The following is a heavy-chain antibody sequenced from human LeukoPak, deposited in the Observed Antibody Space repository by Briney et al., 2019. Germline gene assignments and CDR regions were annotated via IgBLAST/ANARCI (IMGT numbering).Heavy chain of an antibody. CDR3: ARASSGPNYYYYGMDV. V-gene: IGHV3-74*01. J-gene: IGHJ6*02. CDR1: GFTFSIYW. CDR2: INSDGSST. D-gene: IGHD6-19*01. Sequence: GRSLRLSCAASGFTFSIYWMHWVRQAPGKGLVWVSRINSDGSSTSYADSVKGRFTISRDNAKNTLYLQMNSLRAEDTAVYYCARASSGPNYYYYGMDVWGQGTTATVSS.